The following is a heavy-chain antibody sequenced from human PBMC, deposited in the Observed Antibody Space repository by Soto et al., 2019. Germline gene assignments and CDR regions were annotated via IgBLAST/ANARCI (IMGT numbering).Heavy chain of an antibody. J-gene: IGHJ4*02. CDR1: VGTFSSYA. V-gene: IGHV1-69*13. CDR2: IIPIFTRT. D-gene: IGHD2-15*01. Sequence: RASVKVSCKASVGTFSSYAISWVRQGPGQGLEWMGGIIPIFTRTNFAQKFQGRVTFSADESTRTTYMELRSLTSEDTAIYYCARDVVRSTAGDSWGQGTLVTVSS. CDR3: ARDVVRSTAGDS.